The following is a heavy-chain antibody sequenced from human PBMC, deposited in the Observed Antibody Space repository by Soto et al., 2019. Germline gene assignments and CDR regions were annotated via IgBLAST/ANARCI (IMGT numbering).Heavy chain of an antibody. CDR2: IYSGGYT. Sequence: EVQLVESGGGLIQPGGSLRLSCAVSGFTVSNNYMSWVRQAPGKGLEGVSVIYSGGYTAYGDSVKGRFTISRDNSTKTLFLQQKRLGADAAAVYFWATTRGGGGYWGQGTLVTVSS. J-gene: IGHJ4*02. V-gene: IGHV3-53*01. CDR1: GFTVSNNY. D-gene: IGHD3-10*01. CDR3: ATTRGGGGY.